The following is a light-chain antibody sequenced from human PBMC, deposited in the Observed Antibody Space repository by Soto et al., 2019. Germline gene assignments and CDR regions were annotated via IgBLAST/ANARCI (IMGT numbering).Light chain of an antibody. CDR2: DDN. V-gene: IGLV1-51*01. Sequence: QSVMTQPPSVSAAPGQTVTISCSGSSSNIGGNSVSWYQQLPGTAPNLLIYDDNKRPSGMPDRFSGSTSGTSATLGITGFQTGDEADYYCGSWDSSLSAYVFGTGTKLTVL. CDR1: SSNIGGNS. J-gene: IGLJ1*01. CDR3: GSWDSSLSAYV.